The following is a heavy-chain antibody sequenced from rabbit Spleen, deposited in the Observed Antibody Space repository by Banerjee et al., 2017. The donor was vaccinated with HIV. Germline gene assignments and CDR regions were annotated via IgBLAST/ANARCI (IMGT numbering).Heavy chain of an antibody. J-gene: IGHJ4*01. D-gene: IGHD6-1*01. Sequence: QSLEESGGDLVKPGASLTVICTASGFSFSSSYYMCWVRQAPGKGLECIACIYAGSSGSTYYASCAKGRFTISKTSSTTVTLQLTSLTAADTATYFCARGDDSGGGYGYAGLWGPGTLVTVS. V-gene: IGHV1S40*01. CDR2: IYAGSSGST. CDR3: ARGDDSGGGYGYAGL. CDR1: GFSFSSSYY.